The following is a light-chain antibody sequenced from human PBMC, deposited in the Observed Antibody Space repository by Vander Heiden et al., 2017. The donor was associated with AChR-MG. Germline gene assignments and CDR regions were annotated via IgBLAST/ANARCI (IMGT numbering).Light chain of an antibody. Sequence: QSALTQPPSWSGSPEQSITISCTGTSSDVGGYNYVSWYQQHPGKAPKLMIYEVSNRPSGVSNRFSGSKSGNTASLTISGLQAEDEADYYCSSYTSSSTLVFGGGTKLTVL. V-gene: IGLV2-14*01. CDR2: EVS. CDR1: SSDVGGYNY. CDR3: SSYTSSSTLV. J-gene: IGLJ2*01.